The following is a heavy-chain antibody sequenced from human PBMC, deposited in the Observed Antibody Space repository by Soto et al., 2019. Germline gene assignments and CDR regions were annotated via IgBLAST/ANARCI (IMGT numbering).Heavy chain of an antibody. CDR1: GFTFSSYG. J-gene: IGHJ4*02. Sequence: GGSLRLSCAASGFTFSSYGMHWVRQAPGKGLEWVAVISYDGSNKYYADSVKGRFTISRDNSKNTLYLQMNSLRAEDTAVYYCAKAVRFLEWLSPSLIDYWGQGTLVTVSS. D-gene: IGHD3-3*01. CDR3: AKAVRFLEWLSPSLIDY. CDR2: ISYDGSNK. V-gene: IGHV3-30*18.